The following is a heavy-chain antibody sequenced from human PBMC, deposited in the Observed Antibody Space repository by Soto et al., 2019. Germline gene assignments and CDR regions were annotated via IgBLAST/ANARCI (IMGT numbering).Heavy chain of an antibody. CDR1: GYSFTSYW. V-gene: IGHV5-51*01. J-gene: IGHJ3*02. Sequence: RGESLKISCKGSGYSFTSYWIGWVRQMPGKGLEWMGIIYPGDSDTRYSPSFQGQVTISADKSISTAYLQWSSLKASDTAMYYCARCGLREYQLLDAFDIWGQGTMVTVSS. CDR3: ARCGLREYQLLDAFDI. D-gene: IGHD2-2*01. CDR2: IYPGDSDT.